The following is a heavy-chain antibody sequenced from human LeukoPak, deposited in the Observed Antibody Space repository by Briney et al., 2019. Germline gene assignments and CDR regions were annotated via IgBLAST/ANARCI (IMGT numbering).Heavy chain of an antibody. CDR3: TTDGWGATGFDY. D-gene: IGHD1-26*01. V-gene: IGHV3-15*01. CDR2: IKSKTDGGTT. CDR1: GFTFSSYW. Sequence: PGGSLRLSCAASGFTFSSYWTSWVRQAPGKGLEWVGRIKSKTDGGTTDYAAPVKGRFTISRDDSKNTLYLQMNSLKTEDTAVYYCTTDGWGATGFDYWGQGTLVTVSS. J-gene: IGHJ4*02.